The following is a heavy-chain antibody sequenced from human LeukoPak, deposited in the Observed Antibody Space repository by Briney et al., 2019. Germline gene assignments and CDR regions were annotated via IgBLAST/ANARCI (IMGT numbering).Heavy chain of an antibody. Sequence: GGSLRLSCAASGFTFDGYGMSWVRQAPGKGLERVSAISGSGGSTYYADSVKGRFTIPRDNSKNTLYLQMNSLRAEDTAVHYCAKGIYYSSSPFDYWGQGTLVTVSS. D-gene: IGHD6-6*01. V-gene: IGHV3-23*01. CDR3: AKGIYYSSSPFDY. CDR1: GFTFDGYG. J-gene: IGHJ4*02. CDR2: ISGSGGST.